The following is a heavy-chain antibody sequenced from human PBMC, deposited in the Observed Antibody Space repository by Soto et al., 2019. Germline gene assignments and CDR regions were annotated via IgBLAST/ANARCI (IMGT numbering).Heavy chain of an antibody. V-gene: IGHV3-23*01. CDR2: ITGSGDVS. CDR3: AKAQEASGNVNSDLDY. D-gene: IGHD2-15*01. CDR1: GFTFSTYA. Sequence: EAQVLQSGGGLIQPGGSLRLSCTASGFTFSTYAMSWVRQAPGKGLEGVSVITGSGDVSYVPDGFKGRFTVSRDNSKNTLFLEMSSLSADDTAVYFWAKAQEASGNVNSDLDYWGQGIRVTVSP. J-gene: IGHJ4*02.